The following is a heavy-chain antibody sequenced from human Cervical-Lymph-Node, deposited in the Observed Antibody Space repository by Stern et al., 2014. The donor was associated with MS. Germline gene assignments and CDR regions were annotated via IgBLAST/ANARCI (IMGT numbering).Heavy chain of an antibody. V-gene: IGHV4-59*01. CDR1: GGSLRSYY. Sequence: QVQLQESGPGLVKPSETLSLTCTVSGGSLRSYYWNWIRQAPGKGLEGLGVIYHSGSVNYNPSLSSRVAMSVDTSKNQFSLTVSSVTAADTAVYYCAREGEYCSGSRCYPFLDYWGQGTLVTVSS. CDR2: IYHSGSV. CDR3: AREGEYCSGSRCYPFLDY. D-gene: IGHD2-15*01. J-gene: IGHJ4*02.